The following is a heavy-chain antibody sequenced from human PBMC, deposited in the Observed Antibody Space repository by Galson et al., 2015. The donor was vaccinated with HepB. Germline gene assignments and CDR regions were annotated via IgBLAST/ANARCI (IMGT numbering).Heavy chain of an antibody. CDR2: INQDGSEK. Sequence: SLRLSCAASGFTFSADWMSWVRQAPGKGLEWVANINQDGSEKYYVDSVKGRFTISRDNAENSLFLHMNSLRAEDTALYYCAKGAKWGQGTLVTVSS. CDR3: AKGAK. CDR1: GFTFSADW. J-gene: IGHJ4*02. V-gene: IGHV3-7*03.